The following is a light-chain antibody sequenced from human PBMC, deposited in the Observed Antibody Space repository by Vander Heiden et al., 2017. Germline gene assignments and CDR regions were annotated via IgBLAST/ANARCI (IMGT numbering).Light chain of an antibody. V-gene: IGLV2-14*01. J-gene: IGLJ2*01. CDR1: SSDVGGYNY. CDR3: SSYTSSTTPV. CDR2: EVT. Sequence: QSALTQPASVSGSPGQSLTISCTGTSSDVGGYNYVSWYQQHPGNAPILMSSEVTHRPAGVSNRSAGSKAGSTALPTISGLQAEDEAYYYCSSYTSSTTPVFGGGTKLTVL.